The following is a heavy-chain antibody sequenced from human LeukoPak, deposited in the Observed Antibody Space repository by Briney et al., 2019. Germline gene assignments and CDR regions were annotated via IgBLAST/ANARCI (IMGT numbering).Heavy chain of an antibody. V-gene: IGHV4-31*03. CDR1: GASISTGGFY. J-gene: IGHJ6*02. CDR3: ARDHSYYFGSQTSTLDV. CDR2: IYYTGSV. Sequence: SETLSLTCNISGASISTGGFYWTWIRQPPGEGLEWIGYIYYTGSVDYNASLKSRLTISLDTSKNRFSLKLNSVTAADTAVYYCARDHSYYFGSQTSTLDVWGQGTAVTVSS. D-gene: IGHD3-10*01.